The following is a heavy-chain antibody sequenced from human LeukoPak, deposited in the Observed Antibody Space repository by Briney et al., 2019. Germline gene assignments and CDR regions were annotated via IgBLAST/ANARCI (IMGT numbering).Heavy chain of an antibody. CDR2: IRYDGSNK. CDR3: AKPDRYDSSGYPWFDP. D-gene: IGHD3-22*01. J-gene: IGHJ5*02. Sequence: GGSLRLSCAASGFTFSSYGMHWVRQAPGKGLEWVAFIRYDGSNKYYADSVKGRFTISRDNSKNTLYLQMNSLRAEDTAVYYCAKPDRYDSSGYPWFDPWGQGTLVTVSS. V-gene: IGHV3-30*02. CDR1: GFTFSSYG.